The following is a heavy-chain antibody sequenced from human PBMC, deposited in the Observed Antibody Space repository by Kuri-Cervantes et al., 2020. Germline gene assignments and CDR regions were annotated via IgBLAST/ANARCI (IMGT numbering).Heavy chain of an antibody. J-gene: IGHJ3*02. D-gene: IGHD4-23*01. Sequence: ASVKVSCKASGGTFSSYAISWMRQAPGQGLEWMGWISTDNGNTKYAQKLQGRVTMTTDTSTSTAYMELRSLRSDDTAVYYCARQVATVYLDAFDIWGQGTMVTVSS. CDR3: ARQVATVYLDAFDI. CDR2: ISTDNGNT. CDR1: GGTFSSYA. V-gene: IGHV1-18*01.